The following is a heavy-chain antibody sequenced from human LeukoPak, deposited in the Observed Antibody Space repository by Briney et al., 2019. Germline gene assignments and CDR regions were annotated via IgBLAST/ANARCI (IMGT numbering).Heavy chain of an antibody. J-gene: IGHJ4*02. CDR2: IYYSGST. Sequence: SSETLSLTCTVSGGSISSSSYYWGWIRQPPGKGLEWIGSIYYSGSTYYNPSLKSRVTISVDTSKNQFSLKLSSVTAADTAVYYCARYCSGGSCYSPTSNFDYWGQGTLVTVSS. CDR1: GGSISSSSYY. CDR3: ARYCSGGSCYSPTSNFDY. D-gene: IGHD2-15*01. V-gene: IGHV4-39*07.